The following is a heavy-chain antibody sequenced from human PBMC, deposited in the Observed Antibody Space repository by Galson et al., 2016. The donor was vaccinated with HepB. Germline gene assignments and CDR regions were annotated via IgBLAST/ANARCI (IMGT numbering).Heavy chain of an antibody. V-gene: IGHV4-39*07. CDR2: IYYSGST. Sequence: SETLSLTCTVSSGSISSSSYYWGWIRQPPGKGLEWIGSIYYSGSTYYNPSLKSRVTISVDTSKNQFSLKLSSVTAADTAMYYWARGDYSLAYYYAMDVWGQGTTVTVSS. D-gene: IGHD4-11*01. CDR3: ARGDYSLAYYYAMDV. CDR1: SGSISSSSYY. J-gene: IGHJ6*02.